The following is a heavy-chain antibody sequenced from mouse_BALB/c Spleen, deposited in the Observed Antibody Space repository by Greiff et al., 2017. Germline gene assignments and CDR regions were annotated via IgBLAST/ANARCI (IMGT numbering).Heavy chain of an antibody. CDR1: GYAFSSYW. J-gene: IGHJ3*01. D-gene: IGHD1-2*01. CDR2: IYPGGGDT. Sequence: VQLQQSGAELVRPGSSVKISCTASGYAFSSYWMNWVHQRPGQGLEWIGQIYPGGGDTNYNGKFKGKDTLTADKSSSTVYMQLSSLTSEDSAVYFCAREEIGYAYWGQGTPLTVSA. CDR3: AREEIGYAY. V-gene: IGHV1-80*01.